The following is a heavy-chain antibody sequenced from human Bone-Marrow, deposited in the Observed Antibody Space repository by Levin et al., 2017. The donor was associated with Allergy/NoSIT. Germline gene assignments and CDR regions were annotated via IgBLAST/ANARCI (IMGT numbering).Heavy chain of an antibody. CDR2: ISWDDDK. D-gene: IGHD2-2*01. V-gene: IGHV2-5*02. Sequence: SGPTLVKPTQTLTLTCAFSGFSLATSGVRVGWIRQPPGKAREWLALISWDDDKRYSPSLKSRLTITKDTSKNQVVLTMTNMDPEDTATYYCAQRCAFSSCLVVDWFDPWGQGILVTVSS. CDR3: AQRCAFSSCLVVDWFDP. J-gene: IGHJ5*01. CDR1: GFSLATSGVR.